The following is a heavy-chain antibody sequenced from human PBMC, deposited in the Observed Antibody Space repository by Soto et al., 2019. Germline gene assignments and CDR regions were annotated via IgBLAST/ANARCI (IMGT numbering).Heavy chain of an antibody. J-gene: IGHJ4*02. Sequence: EVQLVESGGGLVQPGGSLRLSCAASGFTFSSYWMSWVRQAPGKGLEWVANIKQDGSEKYYVDSVKGRFTISRDNAKYSLSLQTNSLRAEDTAVYYCARERYSGYDFDCWGQGTLVTVSS. CDR2: IKQDGSEK. CDR3: ARERYSGYDFDC. D-gene: IGHD5-12*01. CDR1: GFTFSSYW. V-gene: IGHV3-7*01.